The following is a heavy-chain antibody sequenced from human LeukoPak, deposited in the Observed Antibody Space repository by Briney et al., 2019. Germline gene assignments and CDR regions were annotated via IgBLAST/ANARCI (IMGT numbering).Heavy chain of an antibody. CDR1: GGSISSSSYY. Sequence: NPSETLSLTCTVSGGSISSSSYYWGWVRQPPGKGLEWIANIYYSGSTYYSPSLRSRVTISVDTSKNQFSLKLTSVTAADTAVYYCARHASVSGNWPRPLDYWAREAWSPSPQ. CDR3: ARHASVSGNWPRPLDY. D-gene: IGHD3-3*01. CDR2: IYYSGST. J-gene: IGHJ4*02. V-gene: IGHV4-39*01.